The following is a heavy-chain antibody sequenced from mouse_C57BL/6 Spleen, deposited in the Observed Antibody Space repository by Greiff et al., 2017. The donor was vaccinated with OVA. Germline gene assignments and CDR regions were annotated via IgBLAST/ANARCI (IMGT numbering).Heavy chain of an antibody. CDR3: AREDCHY. CDR1: GFTFSSYA. Sequence: EVKLEESGGGLVKPGGSLKLSCAASGFTFSSYAMSWVRQTPEKRLEWVATISDGGSYTYYPDNVKGRFTISRDNAKNNLYLQMSHLKSEDTAMYYCAREDCHYWGQGTTLTVSS. V-gene: IGHV5-4*01. CDR2: ISDGGSYT. J-gene: IGHJ2*01.